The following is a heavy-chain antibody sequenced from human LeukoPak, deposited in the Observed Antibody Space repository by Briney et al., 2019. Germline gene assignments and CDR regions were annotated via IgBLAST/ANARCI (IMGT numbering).Heavy chain of an antibody. D-gene: IGHD3-9*01. CDR3: ARDFSYDILTGYYPYYYYGMDV. CDR1: GFTFSSYS. Sequence: GGSLRLSCAASGFTFSSYSMNWVRQAPGKGLEWVSSISSSSNYIYYADSVKGRFTISRDNAKNSLYLQMNSLRAEDTAVYYCARDFSYDILTGYYPYYYYGMDVWGQGTTVTVSS. V-gene: IGHV3-21*01. CDR2: ISSSSNYI. J-gene: IGHJ6*02.